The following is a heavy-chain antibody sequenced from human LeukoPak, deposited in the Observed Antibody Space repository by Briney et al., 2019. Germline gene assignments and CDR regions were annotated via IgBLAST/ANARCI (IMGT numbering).Heavy chain of an antibody. J-gene: IGHJ4*02. D-gene: IGHD6-13*01. Sequence: SGPALVKPTQTLTLTCTFSGFSLSTSGMCVSWIRQPPGKALEWLARIDWDDDKYYSTSLKTRLTISKDTSKNQVVLTMTNTDPVDTATYYCARIGAAAGTVDYWGQGTLVTVSS. V-gene: IGHV2-70*11. CDR1: GFSLSTSGMC. CDR3: ARIGAAAGTVDY. CDR2: IDWDDDK.